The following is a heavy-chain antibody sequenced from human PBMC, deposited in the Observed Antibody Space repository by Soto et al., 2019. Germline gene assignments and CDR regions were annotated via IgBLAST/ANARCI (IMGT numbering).Heavy chain of an antibody. CDR2: ISGSGGST. Sequence: GGSLRLSCAASGFTFSSYAMSWVRQAPGKGLEWVSAISGSGGSTYYADSVKGRFTISRDNSKNTLYLQMNSLRAEDTAVYYCAKSKYLLEWKSKVDYWGQGTLVTVSS. D-gene: IGHD3-3*01. J-gene: IGHJ4*02. CDR3: AKSKYLLEWKSKVDY. V-gene: IGHV3-23*01. CDR1: GFTFSSYA.